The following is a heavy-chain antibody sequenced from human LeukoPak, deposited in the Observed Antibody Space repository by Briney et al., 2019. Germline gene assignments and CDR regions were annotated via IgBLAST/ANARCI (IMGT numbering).Heavy chain of an antibody. CDR2: IKQDGSEK. J-gene: IGHJ4*02. Sequence: GGSLRLSCAASGFTFSSYWMSWVRQAPGKGLEWVANIKQDGSEKNYVDSVKGRLTISRDNAKNSLYLQMNSLRAEDTAVYYCAKMARYCSGGSCYGAHIDYWGQGTLVTVSS. CDR3: AKMARYCSGGSCYGAHIDY. D-gene: IGHD2-15*01. CDR1: GFTFSSYW. V-gene: IGHV3-7*03.